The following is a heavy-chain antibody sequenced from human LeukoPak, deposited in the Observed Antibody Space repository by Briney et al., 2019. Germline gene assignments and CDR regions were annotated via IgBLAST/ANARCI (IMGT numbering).Heavy chain of an antibody. D-gene: IGHD4-23*01. CDR3: ATPRGTVATGAVY. CDR2: ISGSGGST. J-gene: IGHJ4*02. V-gene: IGHV3-23*01. Sequence: GGSLRLSCAASGFTFNNYAMSWVRQAPGKGLEWVSAISGSGGSTYYADSVKGRFTISRDNSKDTLYLQMNSLRAEDTAVYYCATPRGTVATGAVYWGQGTLVTVSS. CDR1: GFTFNNYA.